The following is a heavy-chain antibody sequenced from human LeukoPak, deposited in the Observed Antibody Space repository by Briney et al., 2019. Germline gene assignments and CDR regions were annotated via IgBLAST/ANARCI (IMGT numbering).Heavy chain of an antibody. J-gene: IGHJ4*02. V-gene: IGHV1-18*01. CDR3: ARDGFYDH. D-gene: IGHD2/OR15-2a*01. CDR1: GYTFTSYV. CDR2: INTDNGNT. Sequence: ASVKVSCEASGYTFTSYVIGWVRQVPGQGLEWMGWINTDNGNTNYAQNLQGRVTMTTDTSTSTAYMELRSLRSDDTAVYYCARDGFYDHWGQGTLVTVSS.